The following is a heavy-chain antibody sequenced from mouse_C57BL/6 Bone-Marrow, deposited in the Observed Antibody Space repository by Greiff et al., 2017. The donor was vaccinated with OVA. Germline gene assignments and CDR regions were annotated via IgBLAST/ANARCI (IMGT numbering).Heavy chain of an antibody. CDR2: IDPSDSNT. Sequence: VQLQQPGAELVMPGASVKLSCKASGYTFTSYWMHWVKQRPGQGLEWIGGIDPSDSNTNYNQKFKGKSTLTVDKSSSTAYMQLSSLTSEDSAVYYCAREGWFAYWGRGTLVTVSA. V-gene: IGHV1-69*01. CDR3: AREGWFAY. J-gene: IGHJ3*01. CDR1: GYTFTSYW.